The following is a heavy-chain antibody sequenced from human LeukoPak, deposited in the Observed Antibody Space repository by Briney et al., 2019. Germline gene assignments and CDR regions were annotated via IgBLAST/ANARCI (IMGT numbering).Heavy chain of an antibody. Sequence: PGGSLRLSCAASGFTFSSYDMHWVRQATGKGLEWVSAIGTAGDTYYPGSVKGRFTISRENAKNSLYLQMNSLRAGDTAVYYCARVSPRGYFDCWGQGTLVTVSS. J-gene: IGHJ4*02. CDR2: IGTAGDT. V-gene: IGHV3-13*01. CDR3: ARVSPRGYFDC. CDR1: GFTFSSYD.